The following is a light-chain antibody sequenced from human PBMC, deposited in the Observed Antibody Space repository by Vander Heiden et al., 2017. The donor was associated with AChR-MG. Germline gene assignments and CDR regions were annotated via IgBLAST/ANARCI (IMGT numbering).Light chain of an antibody. CDR3: QQYNDWPPK. CDR1: QSVRSN. V-gene: IGKV3-15*01. CDR2: GAS. Sequence: EIVMTQSPATLSVSPGERATLSCRASQSVRSNLAWYQQKPGQAPRLIIHGASTRATGIPARFSGSGSGTEFTLTFSSLQSEDLAVYYCQQYNDWPPKFGQGTKVEIK. J-gene: IGKJ1*01.